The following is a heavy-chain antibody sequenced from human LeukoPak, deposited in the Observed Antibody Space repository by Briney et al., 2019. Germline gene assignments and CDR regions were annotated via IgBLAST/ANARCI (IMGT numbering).Heavy chain of an antibody. J-gene: IGHJ4*02. CDR3: ARDRSGYGFFDY. V-gene: IGHV1-69*06. D-gene: IGHD5-12*01. CDR2: IIPIFGTA. CDR1: GGTFSSYA. Sequence: ASVKVSCKASGGTFSSYAISWVRQAPGQGLEWMGGIIPIFGTANYAQKFQGRVTITADKSTSTAYMELSSLRSEDTAVYYCARDRSGYGFFDYWGQGTLVTVSS.